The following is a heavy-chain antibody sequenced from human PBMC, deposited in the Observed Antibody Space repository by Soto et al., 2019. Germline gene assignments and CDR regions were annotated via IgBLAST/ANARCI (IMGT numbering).Heavy chain of an antibody. V-gene: IGHV3-53*04. CDR1: GFTVSSNY. J-gene: IGHJ2*01. CDR3: ARDYGDAYWYFDL. CDR2: IYSGGST. Sequence: EVQLVESGGGLVQPGGSLRLSCAASGFTVSSNYMSWVRQAPGKGLEWVSVIYSGGSTYYADSVKGRFTISRHNSKNTLYLQMNSLRAEDTAVYYCARDYGDAYWYFDLWGRGTLVTVSP. D-gene: IGHD4-17*01.